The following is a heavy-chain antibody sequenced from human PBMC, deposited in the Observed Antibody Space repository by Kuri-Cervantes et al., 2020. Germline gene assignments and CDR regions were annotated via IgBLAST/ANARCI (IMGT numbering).Heavy chain of an antibody. CDR1: GYTFTSYY. CDR2: MNPNSGNT. V-gene: IGHV1-8*02. D-gene: IGHD6-19*01. J-gene: IGHJ5*02. Sequence: ASVKVSCKASGYTFTSYYMHWVRQAPGQGLEWMGWMNPNSGNTGYAQKFQGRVTMTRNTSISTAYMELSSLRSEDTAVYYCARLALAVAGANWFDPWGQGTLVPVSS. CDR3: ARLALAVAGANWFDP.